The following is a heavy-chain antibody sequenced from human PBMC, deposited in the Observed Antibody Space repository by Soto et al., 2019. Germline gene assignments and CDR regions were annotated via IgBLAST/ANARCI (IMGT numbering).Heavy chain of an antibody. CDR3: ARHSDGAAPGNTFYYYYGMDV. Sequence: PGESLKISCRGSENSFTFYWVSWVRQMPGKGLEWMGRIDPSDSYTNYSPSFQGHVTISADKSINTAYLQWSSLKASDTAMYYCARHSDGAAPGNTFYYYYGMDVWGQGTTVTVSS. V-gene: IGHV5-10-1*01. D-gene: IGHD6-13*01. CDR1: ENSFTFYW. CDR2: IDPSDSYT. J-gene: IGHJ6*02.